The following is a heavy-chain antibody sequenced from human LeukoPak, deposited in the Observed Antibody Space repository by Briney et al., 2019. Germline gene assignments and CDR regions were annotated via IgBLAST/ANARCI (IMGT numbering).Heavy chain of an antibody. J-gene: IGHJ4*02. D-gene: IGHD3-10*01. CDR1: GFTFSSYE. Sequence: GGSLRLSCAASGFTFSSYEMHWVRQAPGKGLEWVSSISRNSIYIYYADSVRGRFTISRDNAKNLLYLQMNSLRAEDTAVYYCVRRGDYWGQGTLVTVSS. V-gene: IGHV3-21*01. CDR2: ISRNSIYI. CDR3: VRRGDY.